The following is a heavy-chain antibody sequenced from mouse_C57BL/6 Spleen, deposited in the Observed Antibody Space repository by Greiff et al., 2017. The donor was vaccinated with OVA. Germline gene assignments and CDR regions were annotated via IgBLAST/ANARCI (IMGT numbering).Heavy chain of an antibody. D-gene: IGHD1-1*01. CDR2: FQPYNDDT. Sequence: QVQLQQSGAELVKPGASVKMSCKASGYTFTTSPIEWMKQNHGKSLEWIGNFQPYNDDTKYNEKFKGKATLTVEKSSSTVYLELSRLTSDYSAVYYDARNYYVISYGFAYWGQGTLVTVSA. V-gene: IGHV1-47*01. CDR1: GYTFTTSP. CDR3: ARNYYVISYGFAY. J-gene: IGHJ3*01.